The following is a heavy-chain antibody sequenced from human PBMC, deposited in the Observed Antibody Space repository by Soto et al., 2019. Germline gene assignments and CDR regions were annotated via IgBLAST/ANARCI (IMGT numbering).Heavy chain of an antibody. V-gene: IGHV3-53*04. CDR1: GFTVSSNY. J-gene: IGHJ5*02. D-gene: IGHD3-9*01. CDR3: ARNYDILTGPWFDP. CDR2: IYSGGST. Sequence: EVQLVESGGGLVQPGGSLRLSCAASGFTVSSNYMSWVRQAPGKGLEWVSVIYSGGSTYYADSVKGRFTISRHNSKHTLYLQMNSLRAEDTAVYYCARNYDILTGPWFDPWGQGTLVTVSS.